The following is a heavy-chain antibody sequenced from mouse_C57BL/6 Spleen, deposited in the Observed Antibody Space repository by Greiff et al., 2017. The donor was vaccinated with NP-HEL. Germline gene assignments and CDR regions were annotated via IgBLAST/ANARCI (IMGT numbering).Heavy chain of an antibody. D-gene: IGHD2-5*01. V-gene: IGHV2-5*01. Sequence: QVQLQQSGPGLVQPSQSLSITCTVSGFSLTSYGVHWVRQSPGKGLAWLGVIWRGGSTDYNAAFMSRLSITKDNSKSQVFFKMNSLQADDTAIYYCAKPSYYSNPYAMDYWGQGTSVTVSS. CDR3: AKPSYYSNPYAMDY. CDR2: IWRGGST. J-gene: IGHJ4*01. CDR1: GFSLTSYG.